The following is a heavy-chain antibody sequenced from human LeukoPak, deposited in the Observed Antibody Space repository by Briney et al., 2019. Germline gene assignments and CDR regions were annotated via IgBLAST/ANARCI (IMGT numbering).Heavy chain of an antibody. Sequence: SETLSLTCTVSGGSISSSSYYWGWIRQPPGKGLEWIGSIYYSGSTYYNPSLKSRVTISVDTSKNQFSLKLSSVTAADTAVYYRARPDLGYDSSGYSEDYWGQGTLVTVSS. V-gene: IGHV4-39*01. J-gene: IGHJ4*02. D-gene: IGHD3-22*01. CDR3: ARPDLGYDSSGYSEDY. CDR1: GGSISSSSYY. CDR2: IYYSGST.